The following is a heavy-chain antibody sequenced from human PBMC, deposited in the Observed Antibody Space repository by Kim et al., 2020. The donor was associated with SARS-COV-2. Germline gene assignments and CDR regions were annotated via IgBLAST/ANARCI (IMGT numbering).Heavy chain of an antibody. V-gene: IGHV1-69*01. Sequence: KFQGRVTITADESTSTAYMELSSLRSEDTAVYYCARGVLLWFGESPTVDVWGQGTTVTVSS. J-gene: IGHJ6*02. CDR3: ARGVLLWFGESPTVDV. D-gene: IGHD3-10*01.